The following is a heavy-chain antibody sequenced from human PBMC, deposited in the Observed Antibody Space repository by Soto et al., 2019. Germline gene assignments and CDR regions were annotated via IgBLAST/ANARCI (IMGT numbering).Heavy chain of an antibody. CDR1: GYIFTAYS. V-gene: IGHV1-2*02. Sequence: ASEKVSCKASGYIFTAYSMHWVRQAPGQGLEWVGWFNPNSGDTIYAQKFQGRVTLTGDTSISTAYMELYSLTSDDTAVYYCAREASAVISLDYWGPGTLVTVSS. CDR2: FNPNSGDT. CDR3: AREASAVISLDY. J-gene: IGHJ4*02. D-gene: IGHD6-19*01.